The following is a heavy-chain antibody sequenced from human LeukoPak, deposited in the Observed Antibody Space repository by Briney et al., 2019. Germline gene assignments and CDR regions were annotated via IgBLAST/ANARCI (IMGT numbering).Heavy chain of an antibody. CDR3: ARESGYCDSASCYRPEDY. V-gene: IGHV3-74*01. Sequence: PGGSLRLSCAASGFTFSSYCMHWVRQAPGKGLVCVSRIKTDGYTTTYADSVRGPFTISRDNAKNTLYLQMNSLRAEDTAVYYCARESGYCDSASCYRPEDYWGQGTLVTVSS. D-gene: IGHD2-2*01. CDR1: GFTFSSYC. J-gene: IGHJ4*02. CDR2: IKTDGYTT.